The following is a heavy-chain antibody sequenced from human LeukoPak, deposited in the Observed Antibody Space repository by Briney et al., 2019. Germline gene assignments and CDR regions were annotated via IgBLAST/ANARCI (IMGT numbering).Heavy chain of an antibody. CDR3: ARVDIAVAGNWGYYFDY. Sequence: ASVKVSCKASGYTFTIYDINWVRQATGQGLEWMGWMNPNSGNTGYAQKFQGRVTMTRNTSISTAYMELSSLRSEDTAVYYCARVDIAVAGNWGYYFDYWGQGTLVTVSS. J-gene: IGHJ4*02. CDR2: MNPNSGNT. V-gene: IGHV1-8*01. D-gene: IGHD6-19*01. CDR1: GYTFTIYD.